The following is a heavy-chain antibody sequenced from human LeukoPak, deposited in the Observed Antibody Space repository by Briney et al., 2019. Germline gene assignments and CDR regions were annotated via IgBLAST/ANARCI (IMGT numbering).Heavy chain of an antibody. CDR2: INPNSGGT. CDR1: GGTFSSYA. J-gene: IGHJ4*02. CDR3: ARDREGVGATLDY. V-gene: IGHV1-2*06. Sequence: ASVKVSCKASGGTFSSYAISWVRQAPGQGLEWMGRINPNSGGTNYAQKFQGRVTMIRDTSISTAYMELSRLRSDDTAVYYCARDREGVGATLDYWGQGTLVTVSS. D-gene: IGHD1-26*01.